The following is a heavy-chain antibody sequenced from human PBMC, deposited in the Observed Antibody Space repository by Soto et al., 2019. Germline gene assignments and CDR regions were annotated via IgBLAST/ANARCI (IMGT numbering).Heavy chain of an antibody. CDR2: ISTYNGKT. V-gene: IGHV1-18*01. J-gene: IGHJ3*02. CDR1: GYTFTSHG. D-gene: IGHD1-26*01. CDR3: ARLLTEGATYREDAFDM. Sequence: QLQLVQSGGEVKTPGASVKVSCTTSGYTFTSHGISWVRQAPGQGLEWMGWISTYNGKTDYAQKFHGRVTMTADIRTSTVYKELRSLRSDDTAVYYCARLLTEGATYREDAFDMWGQGTKVTVSS.